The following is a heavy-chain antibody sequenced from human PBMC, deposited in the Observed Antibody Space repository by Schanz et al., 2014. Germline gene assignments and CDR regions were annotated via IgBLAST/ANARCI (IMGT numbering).Heavy chain of an antibody. J-gene: IGHJ3*02. D-gene: IGHD3-10*01. CDR3: AKGRFGELSAFDI. Sequence: QVHLLESGGGLVEPGGSLRLSCAASGFSFSDYYMSWIRQAPGKGLEWISFINTGSNYINYADSVKGRFTISRDNSKNTLYLQMNSLRAGDAAVYYCAKGRFGELSAFDIWGQGTMXTVSS. CDR1: GFSFSDYY. CDR2: INTGSNYI. V-gene: IGHV3-11*05.